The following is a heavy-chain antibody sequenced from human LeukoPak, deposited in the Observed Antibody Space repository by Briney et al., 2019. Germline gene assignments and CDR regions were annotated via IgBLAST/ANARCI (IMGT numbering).Heavy chain of an antibody. D-gene: IGHD5-18*01. Sequence: ASVKVSCKASGYTFTGYYMHWVRQAPGQGLEWMGRINPNSGGTNYAQKFQGRVTMTRDTSISTAYMELSRLRSDDTAVYYCARVVTAMGSFYYYYYYMDVWGKGTTVTVSS. V-gene: IGHV1-2*06. CDR3: ARVVTAMGSFYYYYYYMDV. J-gene: IGHJ6*03. CDR1: GYTFTGYY. CDR2: INPNSGGT.